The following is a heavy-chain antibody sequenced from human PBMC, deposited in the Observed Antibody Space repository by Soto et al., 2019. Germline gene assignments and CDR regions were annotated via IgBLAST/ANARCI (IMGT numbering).Heavy chain of an antibody. CDR2: INAGNGNT. J-gene: IGHJ4*02. Sequence: VASVKVSCKASGYTFTSYAMHWVRQAPGQRLEWMGWINAGNGNTKYSQKFQGRVTITRDTSASTAYMELSSLRSEDTAVYYCARVARTFGGVIAPYYFDYWGQGTLVTVSS. CDR1: GYTFTSYA. V-gene: IGHV1-3*01. CDR3: ARVARTFGGVIAPYYFDY. D-gene: IGHD3-16*02.